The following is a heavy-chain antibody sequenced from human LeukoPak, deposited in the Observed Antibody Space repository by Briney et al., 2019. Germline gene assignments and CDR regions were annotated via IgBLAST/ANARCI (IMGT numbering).Heavy chain of an antibody. CDR1: GGSISSGDYY. Sequence: KPSQTLSLTCTVSGGSISSGDYYWSWIRQPAGKGLEWIGRIYTSGSTNHNPSLKSRVTISVDTSKNQFSLKLSSVTAADTAVYYCARGNGLYDFWSPRGDWIDPWGQGTLVTVSS. J-gene: IGHJ5*02. V-gene: IGHV4-61*02. D-gene: IGHD3-3*01. CDR2: IYTSGST. CDR3: ARGNGLYDFWSPRGDWIDP.